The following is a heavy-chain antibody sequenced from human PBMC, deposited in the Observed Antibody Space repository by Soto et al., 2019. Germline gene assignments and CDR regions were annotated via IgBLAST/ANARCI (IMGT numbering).Heavy chain of an antibody. Sequence: QLQLQESGPGLVKPSETLSLTCTVSGGSNSRIAYYWGWIRQPPGKGLEWIGSFYYSGSTYYHPSLKSRVTISVDTSKNQFFLRLSSVTAADTAIYYCARPSSPGITGTTGGDWGYYYYGMDVWGQGTTVTVSS. J-gene: IGHJ6*02. CDR2: FYYSGST. CDR1: GGSNSRIAYY. V-gene: IGHV4-39*01. CDR3: ARPSSPGITGTTGGDWGYYYYGMDV. D-gene: IGHD1-7*01.